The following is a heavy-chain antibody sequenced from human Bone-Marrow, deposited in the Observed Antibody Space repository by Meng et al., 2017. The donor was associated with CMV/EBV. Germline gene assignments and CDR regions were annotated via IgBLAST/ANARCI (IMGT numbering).Heavy chain of an antibody. CDR2: IKQDGSEK. J-gene: IGHJ4*02. V-gene: IGHV3-7*01. CDR1: GFTFSSYW. CDR3: ARDMGGRMTTVVTDLGGIDY. Sequence: GESLKISCAASGFTFSSYWMSWVRQAPGKGPEWVANIKQDGSEKYYVDSVKGRFTISRDNAKNSLYLQMNSLRAEDTAVYYCARDMGGRMTTVVTDLGGIDYWGQGTLVTVSS. D-gene: IGHD4-23*01.